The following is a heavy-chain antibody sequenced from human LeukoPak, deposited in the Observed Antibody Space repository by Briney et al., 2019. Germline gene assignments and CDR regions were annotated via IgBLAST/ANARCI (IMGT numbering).Heavy chain of an antibody. CDR2: ISGSGGNA. CDR3: AKFDVVEVPAPDDPLDH. D-gene: IGHD2-2*01. V-gene: IGHV3-23*01. Sequence: GGSLRLSCAASGFTFRSYAMTWVRQAPGKGLEWVSGISGSGGNAYYADSVKGRFTISRDNSKNTLYLQMNSLRAEDTAVYYCAKFDVVEVPAPDDPLDHWGQGTLVTVSS. J-gene: IGHJ4*02. CDR1: GFTFRSYA.